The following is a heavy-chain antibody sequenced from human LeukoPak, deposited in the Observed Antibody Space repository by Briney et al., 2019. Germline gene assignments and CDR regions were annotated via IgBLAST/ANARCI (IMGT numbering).Heavy chain of an antibody. V-gene: IGHV4-4*07. CDR2: IYTSGST. CDR1: GGSISSYY. D-gene: IGHD2/OR15-2a*01. J-gene: IGHJ3*02. Sequence: SETLSLTCTVSGGSISSYYWSWIRQPAGKGLEWIGRIYTSGSTNYNPSLKSRVTISVDTSKNQFSLKLSSVTAADTAVYYCARENSVFYHDAFDIWGQGTMVTVSS. CDR3: ARENSVFYHDAFDI.